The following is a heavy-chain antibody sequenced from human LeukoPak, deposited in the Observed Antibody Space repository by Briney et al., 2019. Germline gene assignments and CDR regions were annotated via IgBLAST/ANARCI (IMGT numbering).Heavy chain of an antibody. Sequence: GRSLRLSCAASGFSFSTYGMPWVRQAPGKGLEWMAVIWYDGSDKDYADSVKGRFIMSRDNSKNTLYLQMISLRAEDTAVDYGAKDRGSGNAGAFHPWGEGTLVSVST. V-gene: IGHV3-33*03. J-gene: IGHJ5*02. D-gene: IGHD3-10*01. CDR1: GFSFSTYG. CDR3: AKDRGSGNAGAFHP. CDR2: IWYDGSDK.